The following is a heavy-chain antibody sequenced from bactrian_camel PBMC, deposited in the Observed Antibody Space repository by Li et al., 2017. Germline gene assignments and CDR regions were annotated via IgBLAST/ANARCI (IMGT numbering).Heavy chain of an antibody. V-gene: IGHV3S6*01. Sequence: QVQLVESGGDSVQTGGSLTLSCKASGNVFSGYCMGWFRQVPGKEREGVASIDGDGNPTYGDSVKGRFTISKDNRDNSLYLQINNLKPEDTAMYYCAMQRSNGASYCYLDPVWEYAYWGQGTQVTVS. CDR2: IDGDGNPT. CDR1: GNVFSGYC. J-gene: IGHJ4*01. CDR3: AMQRSNGASYCYLDPVWEYAY. D-gene: IGHD2*01.